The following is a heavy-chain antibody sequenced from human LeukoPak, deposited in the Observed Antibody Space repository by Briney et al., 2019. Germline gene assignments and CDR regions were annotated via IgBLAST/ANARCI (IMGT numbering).Heavy chain of an antibody. J-gene: IGHJ3*02. CDR3: ARGFDGPNAFDI. V-gene: IGHV4-59*01. Sequence: SETLSLTCTVSGGSFTPYYWSWIRQPPGKGLEWIGHIDYSGSTNYNPSLKSRVTISLDTSKNQFSLKLTSMTAADTAVYYCARGFDGPNAFDIWGQGTMVTVSP. CDR2: IDYSGST. CDR1: GGSFTPYY. D-gene: IGHD3-9*01.